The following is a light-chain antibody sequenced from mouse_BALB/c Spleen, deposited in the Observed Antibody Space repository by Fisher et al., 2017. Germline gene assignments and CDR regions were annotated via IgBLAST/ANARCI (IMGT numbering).Light chain of an antibody. V-gene: IGKV4-59*01. CDR3: QQRSSYPRT. CDR1: SSVSY. CDR2: DTS. Sequence: IVITQSTALMAASPGEKVTITCSASSSVSYMHWYQQKSGTSPKRWIYDTSKLASGVPARFSGSGSGTSYSLTISRMEAEDAATYYCQQRSSYPRTFGGGTKLEIK. J-gene: IGKJ1*01.